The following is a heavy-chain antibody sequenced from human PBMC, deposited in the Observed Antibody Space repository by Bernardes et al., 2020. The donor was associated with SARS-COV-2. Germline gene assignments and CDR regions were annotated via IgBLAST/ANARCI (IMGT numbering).Heavy chain of an antibody. CDR3: ARAAGGYETTLFDY. CDR1: GFTFSSYS. D-gene: IGHD5-12*01. Sequence: GWSLRLSCAASGFTFSSYSMNWVRQAPGKGLEWVSFISTSSRYIYYADSVKGRFTISRDNAKNSLYLQMNSLRAEDTAVYYCARAAGGYETTLFDYWGQGTLVTVSS. CDR2: ISTSSRYI. V-gene: IGHV3-21*01. J-gene: IGHJ4*02.